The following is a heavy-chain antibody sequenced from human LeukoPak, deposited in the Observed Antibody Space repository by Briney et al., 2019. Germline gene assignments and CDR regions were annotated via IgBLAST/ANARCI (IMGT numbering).Heavy chain of an antibody. V-gene: IGHV3-30*18. D-gene: IGHD4-17*01. J-gene: IGHJ4*02. CDR3: AKDSDG. CDR1: GFTFSSYG. Sequence: GGSLRRSCAASGFTFSSYGMHWVRQAPDKGLEWVAVISYDGSNKYYADSVKGRFTISRDNSKNTLYLQMNSLRAEDTAVYYCAKDSDGWGQGTLVTVSS. CDR2: ISYDGSNK.